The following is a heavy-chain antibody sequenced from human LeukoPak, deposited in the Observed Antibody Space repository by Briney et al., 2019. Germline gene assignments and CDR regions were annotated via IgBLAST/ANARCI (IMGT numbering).Heavy chain of an antibody. CDR3: ARGEGYSGNWYPYFDY. D-gene: IGHD1-26*01. Sequence: RASETLSLTCTVSGGSISSSSYYWGWIRQPLGKGLEWIGSIYYSGSTYYNPSLKSRVTISVDTSKNQFSLKLSSVTAADTAVYYCARGEGYSGNWYPYFDYWGQGALVTVSS. J-gene: IGHJ4*02. CDR2: IYYSGST. V-gene: IGHV4-39*07. CDR1: GGSISSSSYY.